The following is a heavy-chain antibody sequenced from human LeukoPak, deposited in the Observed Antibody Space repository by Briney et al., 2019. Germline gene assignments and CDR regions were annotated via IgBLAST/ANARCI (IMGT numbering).Heavy chain of an antibody. J-gene: IGHJ6*02. Sequence: GGSLRLSCATSGFTFSSYWMSWVRQAPGKGLEWVANIKQDGSEKYYVDFVKGRFTISRDNAKNSLYLQMNSLRAEDTAVYYCARAGLLWFGESRMDVWGQGTTVTVSS. D-gene: IGHD3-10*01. V-gene: IGHV3-7*01. CDR3: ARAGLLWFGESRMDV. CDR1: GFTFSSYW. CDR2: IKQDGSEK.